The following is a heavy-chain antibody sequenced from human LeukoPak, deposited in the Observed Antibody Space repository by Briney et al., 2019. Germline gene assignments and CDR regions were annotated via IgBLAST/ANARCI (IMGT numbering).Heavy chain of an antibody. CDR2: IYYSGST. CDR1: GGSVRSGSYY. J-gene: IGHJ4*02. V-gene: IGHV4-61*01. Sequence: SETLSLTCTVSGGSVRSGSYYWSWIRQPPGKGLEWIGYIYYSGSTNYNPSLKSRVTISVDTSKNQFSLKLSSVTAADTAVYYCARGRGDYWGQGTLVTVSS. CDR3: ARGRGDY.